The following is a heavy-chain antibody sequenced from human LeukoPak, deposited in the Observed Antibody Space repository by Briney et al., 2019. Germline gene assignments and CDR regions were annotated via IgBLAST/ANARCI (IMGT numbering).Heavy chain of an antibody. Sequence: SETLSLTCTVSGGSISSYYWSWIRQPPGKGLEWIGYIYYSGSTNYNPSLKSRVTISLDTSTNHFSLKLSSLTAADTPVYYCAGLGTALVYAFDIWGQGTMVTVSS. CDR3: AGLGTALVYAFDI. J-gene: IGHJ3*02. CDR1: GGSISSYY. V-gene: IGHV4-59*01. D-gene: IGHD1-1*01. CDR2: IYYSGST.